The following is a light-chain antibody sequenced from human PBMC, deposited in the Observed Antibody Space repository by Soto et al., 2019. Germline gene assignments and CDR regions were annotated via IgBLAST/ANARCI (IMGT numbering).Light chain of an antibody. CDR3: QQSYSTPGT. CDR2: GAI. CDR1: QSVSKY. J-gene: IGKJ1*01. V-gene: IGKV1-39*01. Sequence: DLQMTQSPSSLSASVGDRVTITCRASQSVSKYLNWYQQNPGKAPKLLIYGAISLHSGVPSRFSDSGSGKYFTLTISNLQPEDFASYYCQQSYSTPGTFGQGTKVEIK.